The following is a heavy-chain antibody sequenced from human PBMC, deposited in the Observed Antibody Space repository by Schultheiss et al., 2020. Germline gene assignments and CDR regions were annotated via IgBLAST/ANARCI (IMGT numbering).Heavy chain of an antibody. J-gene: IGHJ6*02. V-gene: IGHV3-11*06. CDR3: SRGTLMGTYYYYGMDV. D-gene: IGHD2-8*01. CDR1: GFIFSDHY. CDR2: ISGGGSHT. Sequence: GGSLRLSCAASGFIFSDHYMNWIRQAPGKGLEWVSYISGGGSHTDYTDSVKGRFTISRDNAKNTLYLQMNSLRAEDTAVYFCSRGTLMGTYYYYGMDVWGQGTTVTVSS.